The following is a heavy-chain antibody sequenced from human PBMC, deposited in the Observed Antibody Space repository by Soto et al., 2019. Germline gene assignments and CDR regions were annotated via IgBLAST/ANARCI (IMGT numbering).Heavy chain of an antibody. J-gene: IGHJ6*02. CDR1: GLTFNTYS. V-gene: IGHV3-30-3*01. CDR2: ISYDGNVK. CDR3: AGSKGFYSALDV. Sequence: QVQLVESGGGVVQPGRSLTLSCAVTGLTFNTYSMHWVRQSPGKGLEWVAAISYDGNVKHYAGSVKGRFTIARDNSENTLYLHLNSLKTEDSAVYYCAGSKGFYSALDVWGPGTPGTVSS.